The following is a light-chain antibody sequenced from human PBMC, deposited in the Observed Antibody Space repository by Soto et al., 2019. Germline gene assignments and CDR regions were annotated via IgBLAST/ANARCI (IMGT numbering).Light chain of an antibody. CDR2: DAA. V-gene: IGKV3-11*01. CDR3: HQRSNWPLYT. CDR1: QSVSSY. J-gene: IGKJ2*01. Sequence: EIVLTQSPATLSLSPGERATLSCRASQSVSSYLAWYQQKPGQAPRLLIYDAANRATGIPARFSGSGSATDFTLTISSLEPEDFAVYYCHQRSNWPLYTFGQGTKLEIK.